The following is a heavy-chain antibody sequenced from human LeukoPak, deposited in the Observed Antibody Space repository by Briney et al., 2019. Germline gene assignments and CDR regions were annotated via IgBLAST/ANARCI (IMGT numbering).Heavy chain of an antibody. D-gene: IGHD6-19*01. CDR1: GGTFSSYA. CDR3: AREGRVSSGWYEY. CDR2: IIPIFGTA. J-gene: IGHJ4*02. Sequence: SVTVSCKASGGTFSSYAISWVRQAPGQGLEWMGGIIPIFGTANYAQKFQGRVTITADESTSTAYMELSSLRSEDTAVYYCAREGRVSSGWYEYWGQGTLVTVSS. V-gene: IGHV1-69*13.